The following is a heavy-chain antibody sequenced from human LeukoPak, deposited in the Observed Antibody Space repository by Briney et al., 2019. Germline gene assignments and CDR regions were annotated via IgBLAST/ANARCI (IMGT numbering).Heavy chain of an antibody. V-gene: IGHV3-30*02. Sequence: GGSLRLSCAASGFTFSSYGMHWVRQAPGKGLEWVAFIRYDGSNKYYADSVKGRFTISRDNSKNTLYLQMNSLRAEDTAVYYCARDPIGDFWSGTQLDYWGQGTLVTVSS. D-gene: IGHD3-3*01. CDR1: GFTFSSYG. CDR2: IRYDGSNK. J-gene: IGHJ4*02. CDR3: ARDPIGDFWSGTQLDY.